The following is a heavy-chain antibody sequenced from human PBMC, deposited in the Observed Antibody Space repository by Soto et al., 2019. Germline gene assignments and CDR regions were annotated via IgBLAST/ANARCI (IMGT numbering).Heavy chain of an antibody. J-gene: IGHJ6*02. CDR3: ARDPPATRHGMDV. CDR1: GFTFSSYD. Sequence: GGSLRLSCAASGFTFSSYDMRWVRQAPGKGLEWVSSISASGGLTHYADFVQGRFVTSRDQSSNTLYLEMKSLRVEDTAIYYCARDPPATRHGMDVWGQGTTVTVSS. CDR2: ISASGGLT. V-gene: IGHV3-23*01.